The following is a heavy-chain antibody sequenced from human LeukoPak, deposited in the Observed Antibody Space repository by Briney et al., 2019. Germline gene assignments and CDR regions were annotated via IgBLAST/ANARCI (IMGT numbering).Heavy chain of an antibody. CDR2: IWYDGSNK. CDR1: GFTFSSYW. D-gene: IGHD6-19*01. CDR3: AGSRYSSGWYGVLDY. V-gene: IGHV3-33*08. Sequence: GGSLRLSCAASGFTFSSYWMHWVRQAPGKGLEWVAVIWYDGSNKYYADSVKGRFTISRDNSKNTLYLQMNSLRAEDTAVYYCAGSRYSSGWYGVLDYWGQGTLVTVSS. J-gene: IGHJ4*02.